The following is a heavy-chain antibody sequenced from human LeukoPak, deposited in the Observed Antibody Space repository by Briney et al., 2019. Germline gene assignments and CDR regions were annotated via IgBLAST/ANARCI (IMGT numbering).Heavy chain of an antibody. V-gene: IGHV3-11*01. CDR1: GFTFSDYY. CDR3: ARDGYYDSSGYPTA. Sequence: GGSLRLSCAASGFTFSDYYMSWTRQAPGKGLEWVSYISSSGSTIYYADSVKGRFTISRDNAKNSLYLQMNSLRAEDTAVYYCARDGYYDSSGYPTAWGQGTLVTVSS. D-gene: IGHD3-22*01. CDR2: ISSSGSTI. J-gene: IGHJ4*02.